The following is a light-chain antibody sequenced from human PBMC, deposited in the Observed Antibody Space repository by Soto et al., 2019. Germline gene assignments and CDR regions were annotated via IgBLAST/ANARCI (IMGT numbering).Light chain of an antibody. CDR1: SSDVGGYNS. Sequence: ALTQPASVSGSPGQSITISCSGSSSDVGGYNSVSWYQQHPGKAPKLLIYELTNRPSGVSNRFSGSKSGSTASLTISWLQAEDEADYYCNSYTSSGTYVFGTGTKLTVL. CDR3: NSYTSSGTYV. V-gene: IGLV2-14*01. CDR2: ELT. J-gene: IGLJ1*01.